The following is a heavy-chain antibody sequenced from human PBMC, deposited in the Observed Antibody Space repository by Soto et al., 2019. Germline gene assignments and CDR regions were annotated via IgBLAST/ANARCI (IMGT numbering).Heavy chain of an antibody. Sequence: SQTLSLTCAISGDSVSSNSAAWNWIRQSPSRGLEWLGRTYYRSKWYHDYAPSVKSRITIDPDTSKNHFSLQLNSMTPEDTAVYYCARERGVLSEAFDIWGRGTMVTVSS. J-gene: IGHJ3*02. CDR2: TYYRSKWYH. CDR3: ARERGVLSEAFDI. CDR1: GDSVSSNSAA. D-gene: IGHD3-16*02. V-gene: IGHV6-1*01.